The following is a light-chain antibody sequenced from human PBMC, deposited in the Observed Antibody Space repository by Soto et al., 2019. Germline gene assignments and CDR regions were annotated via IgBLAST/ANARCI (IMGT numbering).Light chain of an antibody. Sequence: GDRVTITCRASQGIGNYLAWYQQQPGKAPNLLIYAASTLQSGVPSRFSGSGPRTDFTLTISSLQPEDFATYYCQQLYSFPLTFGGGTKVDIK. J-gene: IGKJ4*01. CDR1: QGIGNY. CDR3: QQLYSFPLT. V-gene: IGKV1-9*01. CDR2: AAS.